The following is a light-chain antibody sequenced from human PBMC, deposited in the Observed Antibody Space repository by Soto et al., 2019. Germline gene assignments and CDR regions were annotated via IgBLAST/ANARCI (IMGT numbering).Light chain of an antibody. CDR3: QQYRRSPNT. J-gene: IGKJ5*01. CDR2: GAS. CDR1: QRVDDSH. Sequence: EIVWTTYPGTLSLSPGERATLSCRASQRVDDSHLAWYQLRPGQAPRLLIYGASTRATGIPDRFSGSGSGTDFSLTIRGLKPEDFAVYYCQQYRRSPNTFGQGTRLEIK. V-gene: IGKV3-20*01.